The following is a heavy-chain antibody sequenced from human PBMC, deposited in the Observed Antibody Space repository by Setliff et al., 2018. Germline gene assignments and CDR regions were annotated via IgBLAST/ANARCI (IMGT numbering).Heavy chain of an antibody. Sequence: GASVKVSCKTSGYTFTTYGISWLRQAPGQGLEWMGWISVYSGDASYVQKFQGRVTMTEDTSTSTVYMELRSLRSDDTAVYFCARDPTNHFWSAYWPFWGQGTLVTVSS. J-gene: IGHJ4*02. CDR3: ARDPTNHFWSAYWPF. CDR2: ISVYSGDA. CDR1: GYTFTTYG. V-gene: IGHV1-18*01. D-gene: IGHD3-3*02.